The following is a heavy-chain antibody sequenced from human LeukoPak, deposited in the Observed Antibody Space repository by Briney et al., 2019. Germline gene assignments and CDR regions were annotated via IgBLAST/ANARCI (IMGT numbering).Heavy chain of an antibody. Sequence: PGGSLRLSCAASGFTFSNAWMSWVRQAPGKGLEWVGRIKSKTDDGTTDYAAPVKGRFTISRDDSKNTLYLQMNSLKTEDTAVYYCTTDPGGDIVVVPASSPGATNDYYYYMDVWGKGTTVTVSS. CDR2: IKSKTDDGTT. J-gene: IGHJ6*03. D-gene: IGHD2-2*01. V-gene: IGHV3-15*01. CDR1: GFTFSNAW. CDR3: TTDPGGDIVVVPASSPGATNDYYYYMDV.